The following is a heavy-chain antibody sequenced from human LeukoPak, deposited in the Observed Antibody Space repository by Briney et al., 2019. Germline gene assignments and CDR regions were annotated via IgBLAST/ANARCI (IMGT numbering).Heavy chain of an antibody. Sequence: ASVKVSCKASGYTFTSYYMHWVRQAPGQGLEWMGIINPSGGSTSYAQKFQGRATMTRDMSTSTVYMELSSLRSEDTAVYYCARDLRSMYSSGWYYFDYWGQGTLVTVSS. CDR3: ARDLRSMYSSGWYYFDY. CDR2: INPSGGST. D-gene: IGHD6-19*01. V-gene: IGHV1-46*01. CDR1: GYTFTSYY. J-gene: IGHJ4*02.